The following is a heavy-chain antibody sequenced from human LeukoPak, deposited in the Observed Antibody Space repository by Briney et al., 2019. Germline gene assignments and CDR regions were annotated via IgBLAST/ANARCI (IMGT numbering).Heavy chain of an antibody. Sequence: GGSLRLSCEGSGFTFSNYWMGWVRKAPGKGLQGVANIKTDGSEKYYVDSVKGRFTISRDNAKNSLYLQMNSLRAEDTAVYYCATYSSLNRREFQYWGQGTLLTVSS. CDR1: GFTFSNYW. CDR2: IKTDGSEK. CDR3: ATYSSLNRREFQY. D-gene: IGHD3-22*01. J-gene: IGHJ1*01. V-gene: IGHV3-7*01.